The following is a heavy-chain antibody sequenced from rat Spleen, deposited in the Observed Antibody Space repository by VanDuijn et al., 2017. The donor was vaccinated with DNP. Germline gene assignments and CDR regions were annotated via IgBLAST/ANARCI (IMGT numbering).Heavy chain of an antibody. CDR3: ARHTTGIPFYFDY. CDR2: ITSSGDNT. J-gene: IGHJ2*01. D-gene: IGHD1-7*01. Sequence: EVRLVESGGDLVQPGRSLKLSCVASRFTFNNFWMTWFRQVPGKGLDWVASITSSGDNTLYPDSVKGRFTISRDIAKNTLYLQMNSLRSEDTATYFCARHTTGIPFYFDYWGQGVLVTVSS. CDR1: RFTFNNFW. V-gene: IGHV5-31*01.